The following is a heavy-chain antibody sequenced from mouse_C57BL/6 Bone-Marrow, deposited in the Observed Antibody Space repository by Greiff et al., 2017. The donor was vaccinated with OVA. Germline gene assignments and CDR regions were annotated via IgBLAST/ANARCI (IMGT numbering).Heavy chain of an antibody. V-gene: IGHV5-12*01. Sequence: EVKLMESGGGLVQPGGSLKLSCAASGFTFSDYYMHWVRQTPEKRLEWVAYISNGGGSTYYPDTVKGRFTISRDNAKNTLYLQMSRLKSEDTAMYYCAREAYYSIYYAMDYWGQGTSVTVSS. CDR1: GFTFSDYY. CDR3: AREAYYSIYYAMDY. J-gene: IGHJ4*01. D-gene: IGHD2-5*01. CDR2: ISNGGGST.